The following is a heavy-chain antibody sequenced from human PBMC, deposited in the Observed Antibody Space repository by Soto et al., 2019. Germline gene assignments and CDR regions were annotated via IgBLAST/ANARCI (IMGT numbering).Heavy chain of an antibody. CDR1: GFTVSSND. V-gene: IGHV3-23*01. Sequence: GGSLRLSCAASGFTVSSNDMNWVRQAPGKGLEWVSDIIDSGGSTYYADSVKGRFTISRDNSKSTLYLQMNSLRAEDTALYYCAKGRSYYYYYGVDVWGQGTTVTVSS. J-gene: IGHJ6*02. CDR3: AKGRSYYYYYGVDV. CDR2: IIDSGGST.